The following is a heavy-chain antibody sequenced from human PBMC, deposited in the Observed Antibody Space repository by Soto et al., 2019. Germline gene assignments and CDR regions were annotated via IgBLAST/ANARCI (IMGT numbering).Heavy chain of an antibody. V-gene: IGHV3-23*01. CDR2: ISGSGDST. CDR1: GFTFSSYA. D-gene: IGHD6-13*01. CDR3: ARRGPGTYFDY. J-gene: IGHJ4*02. Sequence: EVQLLDSGGGLVQPGGSLRLSCAASGFTFSSYAMNWVRQAPGKGLEWVSVISGSGDSTYDADSVKGRFTISRDNSKNTLYLQMNSLRPEDTAVYYCARRGPGTYFDYWGQGTLVTVSS.